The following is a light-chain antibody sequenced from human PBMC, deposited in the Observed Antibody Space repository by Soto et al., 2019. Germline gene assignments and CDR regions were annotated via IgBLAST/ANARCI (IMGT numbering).Light chain of an antibody. Sequence: IRMTQSPSSFSASTGDRVTITCRASQGISSYLAWYQQKPGKAPKLLIYAASTLQSGVPSRFSGSGSGTDFTLTISCLQSEDFATYYCQQYYSYPWLTFGGGTKVDIK. V-gene: IGKV1-8*01. CDR1: QGISSY. CDR2: AAS. CDR3: QQYYSYPWLT. J-gene: IGKJ4*01.